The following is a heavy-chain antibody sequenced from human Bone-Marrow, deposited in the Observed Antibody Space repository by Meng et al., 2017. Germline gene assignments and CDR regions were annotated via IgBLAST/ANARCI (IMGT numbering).Heavy chain of an antibody. CDR2: IKQEGSEK. CDR1: GFAFSSYW. J-gene: IGHJ6*02. CDR3: AKDYGFGQYNPYYYYGMDV. V-gene: IGHV3-7*01. Sequence: GESLKISCAASGFAFSSYWMSWVRQAPGEGLEGVGNIKQEGSEKYYVDSVKRRFTISRDNDKNSLYLQMHSLRAEDAAVYYCAKDYGFGQYNPYYYYGMDVWGQGTTVTVSS. D-gene: IGHD3-10*01.